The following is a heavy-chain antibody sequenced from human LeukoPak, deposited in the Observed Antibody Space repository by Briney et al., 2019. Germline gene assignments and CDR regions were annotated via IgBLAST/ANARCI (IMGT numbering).Heavy chain of an antibody. J-gene: IGHJ4*02. V-gene: IGHV5-51*01. CDR3: ARLLSHGYGPNRYFDY. Sequence: GESLKISCKGSGYRFTNYWLGWVRQMPGKGLEWIGVIYPADSDTRYNPSFQGQVTISADRSFSTAYLQWSSLKASDTAMYYCARLLSHGYGPNRYFDYWGQGTLVTVSS. D-gene: IGHD5-18*01. CDR1: GYRFTNYW. CDR2: IYPADSDT.